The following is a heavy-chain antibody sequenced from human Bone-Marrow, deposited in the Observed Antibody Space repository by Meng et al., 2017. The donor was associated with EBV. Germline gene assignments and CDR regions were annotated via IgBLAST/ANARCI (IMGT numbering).Heavy chain of an antibody. D-gene: IGHD1-26*01. CDR2: IIPIFGTA. V-gene: IGHV1-69*01. CDR1: GGTFSSYA. Sequence: QVQMVQIGDEVKKAGSSVKVSFKASGGTFSSYAISWVRQAPGQGLEWMGGIIPIFGTANYAQKFQGRVTITADESTSTAYMELSSLRSEDTAVYYCARVMIGSYYFDYWGQGTLVTVSS. CDR3: ARVMIGSYYFDY. J-gene: IGHJ4*02.